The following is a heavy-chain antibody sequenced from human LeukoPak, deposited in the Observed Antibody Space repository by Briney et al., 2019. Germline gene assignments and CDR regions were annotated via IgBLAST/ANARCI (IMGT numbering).Heavy chain of an antibody. CDR1: GFTFSSYS. V-gene: IGHV3-21*01. CDR3: ARERRVAARQYYFDY. Sequence: GRSLRLSCAASGFTFSSYSMNWVRQAPGKGLEWVSSISSSSSYIYYADSVKGRFTISRDNAKNSLYLQMNSLRAEDTAVYYCARERRVAARQYYFDYWGQGTLVTVSS. CDR2: ISSSSSYI. J-gene: IGHJ4*02. D-gene: IGHD6-6*01.